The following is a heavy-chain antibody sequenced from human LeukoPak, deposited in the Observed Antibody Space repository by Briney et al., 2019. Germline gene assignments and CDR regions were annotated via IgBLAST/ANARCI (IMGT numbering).Heavy chain of an antibody. Sequence: RPGGSLRLSCAASGFTFSSYSMNWVRQAPGKGLEWVSSISSSSSYIYYADSVKGRLTISRDNAKNSLYLQMNSLRAEDTAVYYCARDGTIAVFDYWGQGTLVTVSS. D-gene: IGHD6-19*01. CDR1: GFTFSSYS. J-gene: IGHJ4*02. V-gene: IGHV3-21*01. CDR3: ARDGTIAVFDY. CDR2: ISSSSSYI.